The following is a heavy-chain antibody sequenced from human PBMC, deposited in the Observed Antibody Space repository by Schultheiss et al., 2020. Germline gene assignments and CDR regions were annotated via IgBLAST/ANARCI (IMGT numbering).Heavy chain of an antibody. Sequence: SGPTLVKPTQTLTLTCTFSGFSLSTSGVGVGWIRQPPGKALEWLARIDWDDDKRYSPSLKSRLTITKDTSKNQVVLTMTNMDPVDTATYYCARTAKGYSYGLSDFDYWGQGTLVTVSS. J-gene: IGHJ4*02. CDR1: GFSLSTSGVG. CDR2: IDWDDDK. D-gene: IGHD5-18*01. V-gene: IGHV2-5*02. CDR3: ARTAKGYSYGLSDFDY.